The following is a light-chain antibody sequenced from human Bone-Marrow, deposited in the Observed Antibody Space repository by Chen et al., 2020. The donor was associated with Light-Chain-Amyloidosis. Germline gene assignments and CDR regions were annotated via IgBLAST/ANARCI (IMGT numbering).Light chain of an antibody. V-gene: IGLV2-14*01. CDR2: EVR. J-gene: IGLJ2*01. Sequence: QSALTQPASVSGSPGQSITISCIGTASDVGAYNYVSWYQHHPGKAPKLMIYEVRNRPSGVSNRCAGSESGNPASLSISGLQAEDEADYFCGSYSSSSILVFGGGTKLIVL. CDR3: GSYSSSSILV. CDR1: ASDVGAYNY.